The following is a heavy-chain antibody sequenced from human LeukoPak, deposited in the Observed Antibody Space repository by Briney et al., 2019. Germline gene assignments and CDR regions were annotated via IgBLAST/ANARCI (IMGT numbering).Heavy chain of an antibody. J-gene: IGHJ4*02. CDR2: INGDGTTT. CDR1: GFPFISYW. CDR3: SRSQFDY. V-gene: IGHV3-74*01. Sequence: PGGSLRLSCATSGFPFISYWMLWVRQAPGKGLEWVSRINGDGTTTTYADSVKGRFTISRDNTENILYLQMDSLRAEDTAIYYCSRSQFDYWGQGVLVTVSS.